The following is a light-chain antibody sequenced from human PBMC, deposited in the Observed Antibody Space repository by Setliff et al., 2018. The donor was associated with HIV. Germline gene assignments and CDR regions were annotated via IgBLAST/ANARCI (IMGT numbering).Light chain of an antibody. CDR1: SNDVGRYDL. J-gene: IGLJ3*02. CDR3: CSYAGSTSVWV. CDR2: QAT. Sequence: QSVLAQPASVSGSPGQSITISCTGTSNDVGRYDLVSWYHQHPARAPKLIIYQATRRPSGVSNRFSGSKSGNVASLTISGLQAEDEADYYCCSYAGSTSVWVFGGGTQLTVL. V-gene: IGLV2-23*02.